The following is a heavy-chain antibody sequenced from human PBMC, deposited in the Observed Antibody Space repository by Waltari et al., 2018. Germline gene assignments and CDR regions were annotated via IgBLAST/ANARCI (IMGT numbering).Heavy chain of an antibody. J-gene: IGHJ4*02. CDR2: ISNDGSIT. CDR3: ASQLGVPGY. Sequence: VQLVESGGGLGQPGGSVRLSWAAYGLTSGHDWMYWVRQAPGKGLVWVSLISNDGSITSYADSVKGRFTISRDNAQNTLYLQMNSLRAEDTAVYYCASQLGVPGYWGQGTLVTVSS. CDR1: GLTSGHDW. V-gene: IGHV3-74*01. D-gene: IGHD1-1*01.